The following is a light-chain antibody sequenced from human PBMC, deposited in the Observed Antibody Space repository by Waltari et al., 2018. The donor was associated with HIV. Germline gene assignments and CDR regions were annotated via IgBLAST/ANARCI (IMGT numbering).Light chain of an antibody. CDR1: SSDVGVSIY. V-gene: IGLV2-8*01. CDR2: EVT. Sequence: QSALTQPPSASGSPGQSVTISCTGPSSDVGVSIYISWYHPHPVKAPKLMIFEVTKRPSGVPDRFSGSKSGNTASLTVSGLQAEDEAVYYCCSYAGSYVVFGGGTKLTVL. J-gene: IGLJ2*01. CDR3: CSYAGSYVV.